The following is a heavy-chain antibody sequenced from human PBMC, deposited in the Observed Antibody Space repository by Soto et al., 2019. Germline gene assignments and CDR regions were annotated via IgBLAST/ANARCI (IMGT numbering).Heavy chain of an antibody. CDR2: IYHSGST. J-gene: IGHJ5*02. D-gene: IGHD3-10*01. CDR3: ALGVLWFGGANNWFDP. V-gene: IGHV4-38-2*01. Sequence: NPSETLSLTCAVSGYSISSGYYWGWIRQPPGKGLEWIGSIYHSGSTYYNPSLKSRVTISVDTSKNQFSLKLSSVTAADTAVYYCALGVLWFGGANNWFDPWGQGTMVTVYS. CDR1: GYSISSGYY.